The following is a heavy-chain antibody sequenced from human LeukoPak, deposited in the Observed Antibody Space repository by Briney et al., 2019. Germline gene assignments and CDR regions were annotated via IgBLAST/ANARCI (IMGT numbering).Heavy chain of an antibody. CDR1: GFTFSSYG. V-gene: IGHV3-30*18. D-gene: IGHD2-15*01. CDR3: AKGVDYCSGGSCPADY. J-gene: IGHJ4*02. CDR2: ISYDGSNK. Sequence: GGSLRLSCAASGFTFSSYGMHWVRQAPGKGLEWVAVISYDGSNKYYADSVKGRFTISRDNSKNTLFLQMNSLRAEDTAVYYCAKGVDYCSGGSCPADYWGPGTLVTVSS.